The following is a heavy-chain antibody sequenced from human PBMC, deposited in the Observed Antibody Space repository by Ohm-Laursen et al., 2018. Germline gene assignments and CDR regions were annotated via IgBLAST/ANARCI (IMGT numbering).Heavy chain of an antibody. D-gene: IGHD3-10*01. J-gene: IGHJ4*02. V-gene: IGHV3-7*03. CDR1: GFTFSSYW. CDR3: ASSRFGAFDY. CDR2: IKQDGSEK. Sequence: GSLRLSCAASGFTFSSYWMSWVRQAPGKGLEWVANIKQDGSEKYYVDSVEGRFTISRDDAKNSLYLQMNSLRSEDTAVYYCASSRFGAFDYWGQGTLVTVSS.